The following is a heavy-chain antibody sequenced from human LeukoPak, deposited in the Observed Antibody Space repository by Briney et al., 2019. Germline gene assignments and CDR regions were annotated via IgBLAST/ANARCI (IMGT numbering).Heavy chain of an antibody. CDR3: AREPRYCSSTSCAPFDY. D-gene: IGHD2-2*01. Sequence: GGSLRLSCAASGFTFSSYWMSWVRQAPGKGLEWVANIKQDGSEKYYVDSVKGRFTISRDNAKNSLYLQMNSLRAEDTAVYYCAREPRYCSSTSCAPFDYWGQGTLVTVSS. V-gene: IGHV3-7*01. CDR2: IKQDGSEK. CDR1: GFTFSSYW. J-gene: IGHJ4*02.